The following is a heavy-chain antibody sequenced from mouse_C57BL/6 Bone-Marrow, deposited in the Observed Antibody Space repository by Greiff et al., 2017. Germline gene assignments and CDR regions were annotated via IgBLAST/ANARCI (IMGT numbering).Heavy chain of an antibody. J-gene: IGHJ2*01. CDR1: GYTFNSYW. CDR3: ARGDYGSSGYYFDY. Sequence: VQLQQPGAELVRPGSSVKLSCKASGYTFNSYWMDWVKQRPGQGLEWIGNIYPSDSETHYNQKFKDKATLTVDKSSSTAYMQLSSLTSEDSAVYYCARGDYGSSGYYFDYWGQGTTLTVSS. CDR2: IYPSDSET. D-gene: IGHD1-1*01. V-gene: IGHV1-61*01.